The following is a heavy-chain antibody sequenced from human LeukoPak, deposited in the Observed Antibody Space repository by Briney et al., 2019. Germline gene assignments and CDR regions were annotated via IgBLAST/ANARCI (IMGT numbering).Heavy chain of an antibody. CDR1: GFTFSSYS. Sequence: PGGSLRLSCAASGFTFSSYSMDWVRQAPGKGLEGVSSISGSSSSIYYADSLKGRFTISRDNAKNSLYLQMNSLRAEDTAVYYCARAVYDSSGYYFDYWGQGTLVTVSS. D-gene: IGHD3-22*01. J-gene: IGHJ4*02. CDR3: ARAVYDSSGYYFDY. CDR2: ISGSSSSI. V-gene: IGHV3-21*01.